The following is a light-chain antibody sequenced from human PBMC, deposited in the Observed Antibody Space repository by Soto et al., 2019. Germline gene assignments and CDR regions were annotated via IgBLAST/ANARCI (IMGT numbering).Light chain of an antibody. Sequence: QSALTQPASVSGSPGQSITISCTESSSDVGSYNLVSWYQHHPGKAPKLMIYEGSKRPSGVSYRFSGSKSGNTASLTISGLQAEDEAEYYCCSYATTGAFVFGTGTKLTVL. CDR2: EGS. CDR1: SSDVGSYNL. V-gene: IGLV2-23*01. CDR3: CSYATTGAFV. J-gene: IGLJ1*01.